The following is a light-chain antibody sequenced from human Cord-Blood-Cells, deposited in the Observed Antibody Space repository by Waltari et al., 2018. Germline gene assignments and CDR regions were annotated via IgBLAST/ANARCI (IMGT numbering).Light chain of an antibody. CDR3: QQYNSYSPYT. CDR1: QSISSW. Sequence: DIQMTHSPSTLSAYVGDRVTIPFRSCQSISSWLDWYQQKPVKATKTLICDASSLESGVPSRFSGSGSGTEFTLTISSLQPDDFATYYCQQYNSYSPYTIGQGTKLEIK. V-gene: IGKV1-5*01. CDR2: DAS. J-gene: IGKJ2*01.